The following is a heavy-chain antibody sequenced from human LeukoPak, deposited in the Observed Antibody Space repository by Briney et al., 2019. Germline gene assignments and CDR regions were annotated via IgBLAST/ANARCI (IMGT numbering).Heavy chain of an antibody. J-gene: IGHJ5*02. V-gene: IGHV1-2*02. Sequence: GASVKVSCKASGYTFTGYYMHWVRQAPGQGLEWMGWINPNSGGTNYAQKFQGRVTMTRDTSISTAYMELSRLRSDDTAVYYCVRGDCGGDCYPNPGAWFGPWGQGTLVTVSS. D-gene: IGHD2-21*02. CDR3: VRGDCGGDCYPNPGAWFGP. CDR2: INPNSGGT. CDR1: GYTFTGYY.